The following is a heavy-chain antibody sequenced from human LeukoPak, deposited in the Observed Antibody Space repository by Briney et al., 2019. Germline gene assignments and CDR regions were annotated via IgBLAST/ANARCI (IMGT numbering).Heavy chain of an antibody. J-gene: IGHJ3*02. V-gene: IGHV3-53*01. CDR2: IYSGGST. CDR1: GFTVSSNY. CDR3: ARGMVATMDAFDI. D-gene: IGHD5-24*01. Sequence: GGSLRLSCAASGFTVSSNYMSWVRQAPGKGLEWVSVIYSGGSTYYADSVKGRFTISRDNSKNTLYLQMNSLRAEDTAVYYCARGMVATMDAFDIWGQGTMVTVSS.